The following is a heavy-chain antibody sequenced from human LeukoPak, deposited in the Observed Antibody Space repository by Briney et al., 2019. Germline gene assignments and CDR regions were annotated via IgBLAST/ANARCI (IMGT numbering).Heavy chain of an antibody. CDR1: GFTFSSYW. CDR3: ARDDCSSISCYHNWFDP. Sequence: GGSLRLFCAASGFTFSSYWMSWVRQAPGKGLEWVANIKQDGSEKYYVDSVKGRFTISRDNAKNSLYLQMNSLGAEDTAVYYCARDDCSSISCYHNWFDPWGQGTLVTVSS. CDR2: IKQDGSEK. V-gene: IGHV3-7*01. D-gene: IGHD2-2*01. J-gene: IGHJ5*02.